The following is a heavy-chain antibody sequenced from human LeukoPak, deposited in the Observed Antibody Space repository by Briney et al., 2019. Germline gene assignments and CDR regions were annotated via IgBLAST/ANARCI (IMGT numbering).Heavy chain of an antibody. V-gene: IGHV4-4*07. J-gene: IGHJ4*02. CDR2: IYTSGSN. CDR3: AGFWGGYYIGY. D-gene: IGHD3-3*01. Sequence: PSETLSLTCTVSGGSISSYYWRWIRQPAAKGLAWIGRIYTSGSNNYNHSLTRRVTLSIDTFKNQFSLKLSSVSAADTAGCYFAGFWGGYYIGYCGEGILGTVSS. CDR1: GGSISSYY.